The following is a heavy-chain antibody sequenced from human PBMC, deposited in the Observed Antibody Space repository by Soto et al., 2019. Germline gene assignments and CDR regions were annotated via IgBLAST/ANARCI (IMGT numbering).Heavy chain of an antibody. CDR2: ISSSSSSTI. CDR1: GFTFSSYA. CDR3: ASEYDYGDLNYYYYGMDV. Sequence: GGSLRLSCAASGFTFSSYAMHWVRQAPGKGLEYVSAISSSSSSTIYYADSVKGRFTISRDNAKNSLYLQMNSLRDEDTAVYYCASEYDYGDLNYYYYGMDVWGQGTTVTVSS. V-gene: IGHV3-48*02. D-gene: IGHD4-17*01. J-gene: IGHJ6*02.